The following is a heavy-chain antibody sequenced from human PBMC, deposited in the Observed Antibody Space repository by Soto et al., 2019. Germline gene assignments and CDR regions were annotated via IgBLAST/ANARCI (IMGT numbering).Heavy chain of an antibody. V-gene: IGHV4-30-4*01. Sequence: SETLSLTCTVSGGSISSGDYYWSWIRHPPGKGLEWIGYIYYSGSTYYNPSLKSRVTISVDTSKNQFSLKLSSVTAADTAVYYCARDASSTVTTGLYYYYGMDVWGQGTTVTVSS. CDR2: IYYSGST. CDR3: ARDASSTVTTGLYYYYGMDV. D-gene: IGHD4-4*01. CDR1: GGSISSGDYY. J-gene: IGHJ6*02.